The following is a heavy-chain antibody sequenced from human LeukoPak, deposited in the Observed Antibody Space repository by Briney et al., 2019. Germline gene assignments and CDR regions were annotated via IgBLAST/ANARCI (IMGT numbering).Heavy chain of an antibody. CDR1: GGSINSGVYH. CDR3: ARDSHYDSSGYLDS. D-gene: IGHD3-22*01. CDR2: IAQSGSS. V-gene: IGHV4-31*03. J-gene: IGHJ4*02. Sequence: SQTLSLTCTVSGGSINSGVYHWSWIRQFPEKGLQWIVYIAQSGSSYYNPSLKSRVTISLGTSNNQFSLQLSSLTAADTALYYCARDSHYDSSGYLDSWGPGTLVTVPS.